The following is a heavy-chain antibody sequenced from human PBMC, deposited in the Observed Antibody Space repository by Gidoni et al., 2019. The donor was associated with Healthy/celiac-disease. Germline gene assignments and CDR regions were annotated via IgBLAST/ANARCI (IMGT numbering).Heavy chain of an antibody. CDR1: GFTFDDYT. Sequence: EVQLVESGGVVVQPGGSLRLSCAASGFTFDDYTMHWVRQAPGKGLEWVSLISWDGGSTYYADSVKGRFNISRDNSKNSLYLQMNSLRTEDTALYYCAKGQQLVSESINWFDPWGQGTLVTVSS. CDR3: AKGQQLVSESINWFDP. D-gene: IGHD6-13*01. J-gene: IGHJ5*02. V-gene: IGHV3-43*01. CDR2: ISWDGGST.